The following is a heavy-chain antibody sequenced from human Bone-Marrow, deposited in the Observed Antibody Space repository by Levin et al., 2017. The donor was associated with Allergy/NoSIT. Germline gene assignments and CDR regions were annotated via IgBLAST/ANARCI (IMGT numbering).Heavy chain of an antibody. J-gene: IGHJ4*02. D-gene: IGHD4/OR15-4a*01. CDR1: GYTFISYG. Sequence: GESLKIFCKASGYTFISYGISWVRQAPGQGLEWMGRIGAYNGNTNYAQKLQGRVTMTTDTSTSTAYLELRSLRPDDTAVYYCAREVDYTTDYWGQGTLVTVSS. CDR2: IGAYNGNT. V-gene: IGHV1-18*01. CDR3: AREVDYTTDY.